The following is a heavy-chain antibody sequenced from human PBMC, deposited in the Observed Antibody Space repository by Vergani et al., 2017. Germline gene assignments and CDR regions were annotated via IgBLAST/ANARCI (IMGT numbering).Heavy chain of an antibody. V-gene: IGHV1-69*12. CDR1: GGTFSSYA. CDR3: ARGTSMTTVTNDAFDI. J-gene: IGHJ3*02. D-gene: IGHD4-17*01. Sequence: QVQLVQSGAVVKKPGSSVKVSCKASGGTFSSYAISWVRQAPGQGLEWMGGIIPIFGTANYAQKFQGRVTITADESTSTAYMELSSLRSEDTAVYYCARGTSMTTVTNDAFDIWGQGTMVTVSS. CDR2: IIPIFGTA.